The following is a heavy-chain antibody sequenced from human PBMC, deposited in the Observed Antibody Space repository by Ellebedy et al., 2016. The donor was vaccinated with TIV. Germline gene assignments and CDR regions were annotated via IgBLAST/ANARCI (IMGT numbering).Heavy chain of an antibody. CDR2: ISSTGSRT. CDR1: GFTFSSYA. V-gene: IGHV3-23*01. CDR3: AKGRGGGSDSSAPRYYFDY. D-gene: IGHD3-22*01. Sequence: GESLKISCAASGFTFSSYAMSWVRQAPGKGLEWVSTISSTGSRTYYADSVEGRFIISRDNSKKTLYLQMNSLRADDTAGYYCAKGRGGGSDSSAPRYYFDYWGLGTLVTVSS. J-gene: IGHJ4*02.